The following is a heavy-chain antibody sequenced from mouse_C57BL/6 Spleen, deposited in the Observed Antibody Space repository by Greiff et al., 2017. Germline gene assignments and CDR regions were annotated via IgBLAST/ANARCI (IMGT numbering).Heavy chain of an antibody. Sequence: QVTLKVSGPGILQPSQTLSLTCSFSGFSLSTFGMGVGWIRQPSGKGLEWLAHICWDDDKYYNPALKRLLTISKVTSKNQVFLKIANVDTADTATYYCARMRYYGSSHYYAMDDWGKGTSVTVSS. D-gene: IGHD1-1*01. CDR1: GFSLSTFGMG. CDR3: ARMRYYGSSHYYAMDD. J-gene: IGHJ4*01. V-gene: IGHV8-8*01. CDR2: ICWDDDK.